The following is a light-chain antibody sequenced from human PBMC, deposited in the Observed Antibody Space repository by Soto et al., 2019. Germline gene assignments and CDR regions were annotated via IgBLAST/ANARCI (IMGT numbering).Light chain of an antibody. CDR1: QGLNSY. CDR2: ATS. V-gene: IGKV1-9*01. CDR3: QQLNDYPVT. Sequence: DIQLTQSPSFLSASVGDRVTITCRASQGLNSYFAWYQQKPGKAPKLLLYATSTLQSVFPSRFSGSGSGAEFTLTIPRLQPEDIATYYCQQLNDYPVTFGGGNKVEIK. J-gene: IGKJ4*01.